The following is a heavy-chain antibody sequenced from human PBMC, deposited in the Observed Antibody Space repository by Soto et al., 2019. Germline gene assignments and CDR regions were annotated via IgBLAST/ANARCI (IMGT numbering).Heavy chain of an antibody. J-gene: IGHJ6*02. CDR2: IYPGDSDT. D-gene: IGHD6-13*01. CDR1: GYSFTSYW. CDR3: ARTSAAGKYYYGMDV. Sequence: GESLKISCKGSGYSFTSYWIGWVRQMTGKGLEWIGIIYPGDSDTRYSPSFQGQVTISADKSISTSYLQWSSLKASDTAMYYCARTSAAGKYYYGMDVWGQGTTVTVS. V-gene: IGHV5-51*01.